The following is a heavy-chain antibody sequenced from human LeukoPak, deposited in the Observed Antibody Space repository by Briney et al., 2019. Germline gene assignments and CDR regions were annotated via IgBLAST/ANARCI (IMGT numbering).Heavy chain of an antibody. CDR3: ARESRPNYYDSTDAFDI. Sequence: GRSLRLSCAASGFTFSNYAMYWVRQAPGKGLEWLAIISYDVSSEYYADSVKGRFTISRDNSKNTLFLQMNSLRAEDTAVYYCARESRPNYYDSTDAFDIWGQGTMVTVSS. CDR2: ISYDVSSE. V-gene: IGHV3-30-3*01. D-gene: IGHD3-22*01. CDR1: GFTFSNYA. J-gene: IGHJ3*02.